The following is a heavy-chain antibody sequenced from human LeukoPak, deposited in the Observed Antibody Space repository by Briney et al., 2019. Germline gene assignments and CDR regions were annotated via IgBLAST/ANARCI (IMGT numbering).Heavy chain of an antibody. CDR3: ARGTKGPPPRYYYYGMDA. J-gene: IGHJ6*02. CDR1: GGSISSGGYY. Sequence: SQTLSLTCTVSGGSISSGGYYWSWIRQHPGKGLEWIGYIYYSGSTYYNPSLKSRVTISVDTSKNQFSLKLSSVTAADTAVYYCARGTKGPPPRYYYYGMDAWGQGTTVTVSS. CDR2: IYYSGST. V-gene: IGHV4-31*03.